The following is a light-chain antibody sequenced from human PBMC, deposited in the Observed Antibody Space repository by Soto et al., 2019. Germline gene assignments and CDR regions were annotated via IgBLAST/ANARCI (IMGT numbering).Light chain of an antibody. J-gene: IGKJ3*01. Sequence: EIVLTQSPGTLSLSPGERATLSCRASQSVSSSYLAWYQQKPGQAPRLLIYGASSRATGIPDRFSGSGSGTDFTLTISRLEPEDFAVYYCLPYGSSLFTFGPGTKVDIK. CDR3: LPYGSSLFT. CDR2: GAS. CDR1: QSVSSSY. V-gene: IGKV3-20*01.